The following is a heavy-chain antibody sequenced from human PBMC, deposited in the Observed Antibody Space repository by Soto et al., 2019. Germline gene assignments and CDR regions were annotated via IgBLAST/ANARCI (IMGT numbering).Heavy chain of an antibody. Sequence: QVQLVQSGAEVKKPGSSVKVSCKASGGTFSSYTISWVRQAPGQGLEWMGRIIPILGIANYAQKFQGRVTYAAEQPTSTAYMGVGSLGSEGTAVYYCARDGGGVVVPAADWYFDLWGRGTLVTVSS. CDR1: GGTFSSYT. CDR2: IIPILGIA. D-gene: IGHD2-2*01. CDR3: ARDGGGVVVPAADWYFDL. J-gene: IGHJ2*01. V-gene: IGHV1-69*02.